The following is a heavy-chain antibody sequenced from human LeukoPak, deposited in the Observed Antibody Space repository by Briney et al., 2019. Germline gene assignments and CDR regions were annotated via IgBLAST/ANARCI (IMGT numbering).Heavy chain of an antibody. J-gene: IGHJ6*03. Sequence: GGSLRLSCAASGFTFSSYWMHWVRQAPGKGLVWVSRINSDGSSTSYADSVKGRFTISRDSAKNTLYLQMNSLRAEGTAVYYCARDGVVVPAAPKSYYYMDVWGKGTTVTVSS. CDR3: ARDGVVVPAAPKSYYYMDV. D-gene: IGHD2-2*01. CDR1: GFTFSSYW. CDR2: INSDGSST. V-gene: IGHV3-74*01.